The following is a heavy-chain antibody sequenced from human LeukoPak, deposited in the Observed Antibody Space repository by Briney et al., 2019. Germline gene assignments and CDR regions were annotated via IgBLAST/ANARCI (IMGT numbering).Heavy chain of an antibody. J-gene: IGHJ3*02. V-gene: IGHV3-7*03. CDR2: XREDGSEK. CDR3: AKDIGRRRVTMGAFDI. CDR1: XFTXSSXW. D-gene: IGHD4/OR15-4a*01. Sequence: XLXCAASXFTXSSXWMSWVRQAPGXGLXXXANXREDGSEKYYVDSVKGQFTISRDNAKNSLFLQMNSLRVEDMALYYCAKDIGRRRVTMGAFDIWGQGTMVTVSS.